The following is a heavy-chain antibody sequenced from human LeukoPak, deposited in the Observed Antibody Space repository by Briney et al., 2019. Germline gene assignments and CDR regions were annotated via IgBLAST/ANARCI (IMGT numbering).Heavy chain of an antibody. Sequence: SQTLSLTCTVSGASFSSGDQYWNWIRQSPGKGLEWIGSIHPSGTLYYNPSLESRVTISIDTFENQFSLNLNSVTAADTAVYFCSRGLDSRKLGYWGQGTLVTVSS. CDR3: SRGLDSRKLGY. J-gene: IGHJ4*02. CDR1: GASFSSGDQY. D-gene: IGHD3-22*01. V-gene: IGHV4-31*03. CDR2: IHPSGTL.